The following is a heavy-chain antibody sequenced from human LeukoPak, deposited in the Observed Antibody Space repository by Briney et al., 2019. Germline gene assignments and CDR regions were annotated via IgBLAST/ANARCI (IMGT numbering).Heavy chain of an antibody. CDR1: GFTVSSNY. V-gene: IGHV3-66*01. D-gene: IGHD2-15*01. CDR2: IYSDSRT. CDR3: ARDREYCSGGSCYPNGMDV. J-gene: IGHJ6*02. Sequence: PGGSLRLSCAASGFTVSSNYVSWVRQAPGKGLEWVSVIYSDSRTYYADSVKGRFTISRDNSKNTLYLQMNSLRAEDTAVYYCARDREYCSGGSCYPNGMDVWGQGTTVTVSS.